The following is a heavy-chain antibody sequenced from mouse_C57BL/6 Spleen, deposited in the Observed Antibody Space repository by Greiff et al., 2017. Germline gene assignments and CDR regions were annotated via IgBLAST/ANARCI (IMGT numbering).Heavy chain of an antibody. J-gene: IGHJ3*01. CDR3: ARDDGYFWFAY. Sequence: QSGPGMVKPSPSLSLTCTVTGYSITSGYDWHWIRHFPGNKLEWMGYISYSGSTNYNPSLQSRISITHDTSKNHFFLKLNSVTTEDTATYYCARDDGYFWFAYWGQGTLVTVSA. D-gene: IGHD2-3*01. V-gene: IGHV3-1*01. CDR2: ISYSGST. CDR1: GYSITSGYD.